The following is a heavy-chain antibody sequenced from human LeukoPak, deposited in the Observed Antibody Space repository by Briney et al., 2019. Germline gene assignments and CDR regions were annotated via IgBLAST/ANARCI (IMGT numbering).Heavy chain of an antibody. D-gene: IGHD3-16*01. CDR1: GGSISSDHFF. V-gene: IGHV4-61*02. CDR3: VRGPDWTYVSDY. CDR2: IKSSNT. Sequence: SETLSLTCTVSGGSISSDHFFWTWVRQPAGKRPEWIGRIKSSNTNYNPSLKSRVNISVDTYTNQLSLKLSSLTAADTAFYYCVRGPDWTYVSDYWGQGTLVTVSS. J-gene: IGHJ4*02.